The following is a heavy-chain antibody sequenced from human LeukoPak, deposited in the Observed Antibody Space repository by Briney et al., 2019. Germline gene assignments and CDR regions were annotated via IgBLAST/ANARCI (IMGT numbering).Heavy chain of an antibody. CDR1: GYSISSGYY. J-gene: IGHJ4*02. Sequence: PSETLSLTCTVSGYSISSGYYWGWIRQPPGKGLEWIGSIYHSGSTYYNPSLKSRVTISVDTSKNQFSLKLSSVTTADTAVYYCARGRFLEWLLPYYFDYWGQGTLITVSS. CDR2: IYHSGST. D-gene: IGHD3-3*01. V-gene: IGHV4-38-2*02. CDR3: ARGRFLEWLLPYYFDY.